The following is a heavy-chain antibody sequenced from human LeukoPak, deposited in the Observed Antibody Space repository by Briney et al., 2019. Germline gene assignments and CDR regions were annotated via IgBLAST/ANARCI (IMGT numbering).Heavy chain of an antibody. CDR2: IYPRGST. D-gene: IGHD3-10*01. CDR1: GGSISSGSYS. J-gene: IGHJ4*02. V-gene: IGHV4-30-2*01. CDR3: ARLGSGSYYNGDDY. Sequence: SQTLSLTCAVSGGSISSGSYSWSWIRQPPGKGLEWIGYIYPRGSTYYNPSLKSRGTMSLDTSKNQFSLKLSSVTAADTAVYYCARLGSGSYYNGDDYWGQGTLVTVSS.